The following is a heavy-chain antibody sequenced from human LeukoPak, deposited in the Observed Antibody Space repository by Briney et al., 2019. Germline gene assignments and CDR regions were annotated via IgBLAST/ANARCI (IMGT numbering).Heavy chain of an antibody. CDR1: GFTFRNYW. D-gene: IGHD6-19*01. V-gene: IGHV3-7*01. J-gene: IGHJ4*02. CDR2: IKHDGSEE. CDR3: ARPILSGWYEDDY. Sequence: GGSLRLSCAASGFTFRNYWMTWVRQAPGKGLEWVANIKHDGSEEYYVDSVKGRFTISRDNAKNSLYLQMNSLRAEDTAVYYCARPILSGWYEDDYWRQGTLVTVTS.